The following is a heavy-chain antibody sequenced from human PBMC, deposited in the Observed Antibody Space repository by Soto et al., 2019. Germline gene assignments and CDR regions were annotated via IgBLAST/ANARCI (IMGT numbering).Heavy chain of an antibody. D-gene: IGHD2-15*01. Sequence: EVQLLESGGGLVQPGESLRLSCAFSGFIFGNYMMTWVRQAPGKGLEWVSTIRDGGESTYYADSVKGRFTISRDNSKNTFYLQMDSLGVEDTAVYYCAPHVHCSGGSCHYDAFDTRGQGTMVTVSS. CDR2: IRDGGEST. V-gene: IGHV3-23*01. CDR3: APHVHCSGGSCHYDAFDT. CDR1: GFIFGNYM. J-gene: IGHJ3*02.